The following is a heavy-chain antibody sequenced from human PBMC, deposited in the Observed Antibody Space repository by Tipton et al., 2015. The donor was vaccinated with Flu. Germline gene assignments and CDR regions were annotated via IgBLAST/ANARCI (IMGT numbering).Heavy chain of an antibody. CDR3: AKVIPEIVAGLDY. CDR2: IRGRAGRGAGT. CDR1: GFIFSGYA. J-gene: IGHJ4*02. D-gene: IGHD6-19*01. V-gene: IGHV3-23*04. Sequence: VQLVQSGGGVVQPGRSLRLSCAASGFIFSGYAMSWVRQAPGKGLEWVSNIRGRAGRGAGTYYADSVKGRFSISRANSKNTLYLQMNSLRAEDTAIYYCAKVIPEIVAGLDYWGQGTLVTVSS.